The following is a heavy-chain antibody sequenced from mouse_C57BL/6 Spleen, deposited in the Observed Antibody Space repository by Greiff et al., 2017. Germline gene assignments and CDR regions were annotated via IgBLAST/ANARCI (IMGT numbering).Heavy chain of an antibody. CDR1: GYTFTDYY. D-gene: IGHD1-1*01. J-gene: IGHJ2*01. CDR3: ARKGPYGSSLYFDY. Sequence: VQLQQSGAELVRPGASVKLSCKASGYTFTDYYINWVKQRPGQGLEWIARIYPGSGNTYYNEKFKGKATLTAEKSSSTAYMQLSSLTSEDSAVYFCARKGPYGSSLYFDYWGQGTTLTVSA. V-gene: IGHV1-76*01. CDR2: IYPGSGNT.